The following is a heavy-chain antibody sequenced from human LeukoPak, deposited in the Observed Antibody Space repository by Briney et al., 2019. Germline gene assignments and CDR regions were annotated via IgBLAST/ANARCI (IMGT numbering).Heavy chain of an antibody. CDR2: MNPNSGNT. Sequence: ASVKVSCKASGYTFTSYDINWVRQATGQGLEWMGWMNPNSGNTGYAQKFQGRVTITRNTSISTAYMELSSLRSEDTAVYYCARAAQLWLSGPPYYYMDVWGKGTTVTVS. D-gene: IGHD5-18*01. CDR1: GYTFTSYD. V-gene: IGHV1-8*03. CDR3: ARAAQLWLSGPPYYYMDV. J-gene: IGHJ6*03.